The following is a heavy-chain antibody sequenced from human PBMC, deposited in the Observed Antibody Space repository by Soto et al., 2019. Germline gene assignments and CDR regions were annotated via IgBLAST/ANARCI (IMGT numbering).Heavy chain of an antibody. CDR2: ISSSSSYI. D-gene: IGHD3-22*01. J-gene: IGHJ3*02. Sequence: GGSLRLSCAASGFTFSSYSTNWVRQAPGKGLEWVSSISSSSSYIYYADSVKGRFTISRDNSKNTLYLQMNSLRAEDTAVYYCASLPTPHSSGAFDIWGQGTMVTVSS. CDR1: GFTFSSYS. V-gene: IGHV3-21*01. CDR3: ASLPTPHSSGAFDI.